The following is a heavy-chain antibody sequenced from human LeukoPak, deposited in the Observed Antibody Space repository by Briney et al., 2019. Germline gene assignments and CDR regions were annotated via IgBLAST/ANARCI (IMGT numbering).Heavy chain of an antibody. V-gene: IGHV4-59*01. J-gene: IGHJ4*02. CDR2: IYYSGST. Sequence: KPSETLSLTCTVSGGPISSYYWSWIRQPPGKGLEWIGYIYYSGSTNYNPSLKSRVTISVDTSKNQFSLKLSSVTAADTAVYYCARDRSSGWYGKYYFDYWGQGTLVTVSS. D-gene: IGHD6-19*01. CDR3: ARDRSSGWYGKYYFDY. CDR1: GGPISSYY.